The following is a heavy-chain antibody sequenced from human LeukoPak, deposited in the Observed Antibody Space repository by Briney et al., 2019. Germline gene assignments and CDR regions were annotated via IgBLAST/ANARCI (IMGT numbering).Heavy chain of an antibody. Sequence: SGPALVKPTQTLTLTCTLSGFSLSTSGMRVSWIRQPPGKALEWLARIDWDDDKYCSTSLKTRLTISKATSKNQVVLTMTNMDPVDTATYYCARILVGIAAALTGWFDPWGQGTLVTASS. CDR1: GFSLSTSGMR. D-gene: IGHD6-13*01. J-gene: IGHJ5*02. V-gene: IGHV2-70*04. CDR3: ARILVGIAAALTGWFDP. CDR2: IDWDDDK.